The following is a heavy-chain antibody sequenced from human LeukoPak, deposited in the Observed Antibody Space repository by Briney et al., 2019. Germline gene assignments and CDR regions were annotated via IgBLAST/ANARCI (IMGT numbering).Heavy chain of an antibody. V-gene: IGHV3-7*01. CDR1: GFTLSSYW. CDR3: ARDYDFWSGYPNSYFDY. J-gene: IGHJ4*02. D-gene: IGHD3-3*01. CDR2: IKQDGSEK. Sequence: GGSLRLSCAASGFTLSSYWMSWVRQAPGKGLEWVANIKQDGSEKYYVDSVKGRFTISRDNAKNSLYLQMNSLRAEDTAVYYCARDYDFWSGYPNSYFDYWGQGTLVTVSS.